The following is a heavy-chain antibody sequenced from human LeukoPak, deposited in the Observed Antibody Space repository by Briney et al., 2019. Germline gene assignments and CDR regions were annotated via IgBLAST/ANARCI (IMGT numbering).Heavy chain of an antibody. CDR1: GYTFTSYD. J-gene: IGHJ6*03. CDR3: ARGGDIHLWINYYYYMDV. CDR2: MNPNSGDT. Sequence: ASVKVSCNASGYTFTSYDINWVRQATGQGLEWMGWMNPNSGDTGYAQKFQGRVTLTRDMSTSTVYMELSSLRSEDTAVYYCARGGDIHLWINYYYYMDVWGKGTTVTVSS. V-gene: IGHV1-8*01. D-gene: IGHD5-18*01.